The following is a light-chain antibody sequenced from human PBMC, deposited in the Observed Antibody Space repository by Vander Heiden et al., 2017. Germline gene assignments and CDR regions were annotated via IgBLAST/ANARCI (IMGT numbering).Light chain of an antibody. CDR2: GKN. J-gene: IGLJ3*02. CDR1: SLRSYY. CDR3: TSQDRSDNRV. V-gene: IGLV3-19*01. Sequence: SSELTQDPAVSVALGQTVRITCQGDSLRSYYATWYQQKPGKAPVLVIYGKNNRPSGIPDRFSGSISGNTASSTITGAQAEDEAYYYCTSQDRSDNRVFGGGTKLTVI.